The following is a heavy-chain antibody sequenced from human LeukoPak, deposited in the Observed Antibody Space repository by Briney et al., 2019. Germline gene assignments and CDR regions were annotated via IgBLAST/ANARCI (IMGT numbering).Heavy chain of an antibody. V-gene: IGHV3-21*06. CDR2: ISTRSNYI. CDR1: GFTFSNYN. D-gene: IGHD2-2*01. CDR3: ATRLCSIAACRASSYKCMDV. J-gene: IGHJ6*04. Sequence: TGGSLRLSCTASGFTFSNYNMNWVRQAPGKGLEWVSSISTRSNYIYYIDSVKGRFTISRDNAKNSVHLQMNSLRAEDTAVYYCATRLCSIAACRASSYKCMDVWGKGTTVTVSS.